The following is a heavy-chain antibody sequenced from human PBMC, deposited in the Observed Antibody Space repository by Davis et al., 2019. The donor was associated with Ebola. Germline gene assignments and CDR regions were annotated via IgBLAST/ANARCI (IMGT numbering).Heavy chain of an antibody. CDR3: ARHPDTSGYYSWFDP. CDR2: IWIHGNDY. D-gene: IGHD6-25*01. J-gene: IGHJ5*02. V-gene: IGHV3-33*01. Sequence: GGSLRLSCAASGFPFSHYGMHWVRQAPGKGLEWVTGIWIHGNDYLYADSVRGRFTISRDNSKNTLYLQMNSLRVDDTAVYYCARHPDTSGYYSWFDPWGQGTLVTVSS. CDR1: GFPFSHYG.